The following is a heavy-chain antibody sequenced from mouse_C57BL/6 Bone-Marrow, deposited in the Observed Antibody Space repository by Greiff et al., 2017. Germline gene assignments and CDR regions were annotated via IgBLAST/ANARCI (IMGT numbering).Heavy chain of an antibody. CDR2: IYPGDGDT. CDR3: AREEGGSGFYAMDY. Sequence: QVQLQQSGPELVKPGASVKISCKASGYAFSSSWMNWVKQRPGKGLEWIGRIYPGDGDTNYNGKFKGKATLTADKSSSTAYMQLSSLTSEDSAVYFCAREEGGSGFYAMDYWGQGTSVTVSS. J-gene: IGHJ4*01. V-gene: IGHV1-82*01. D-gene: IGHD3-2*02. CDR1: GYAFSSSW.